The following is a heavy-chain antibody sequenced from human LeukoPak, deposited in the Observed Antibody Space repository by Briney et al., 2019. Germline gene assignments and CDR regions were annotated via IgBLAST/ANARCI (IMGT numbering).Heavy chain of an antibody. V-gene: IGHV3-23*01. CDR1: GFTFTNYP. D-gene: IGHD3-10*01. CDR3: AKAARISEYYFEY. CDR2: ISASGVNT. J-gene: IGHJ4*02. Sequence: GGSLRLSCAASGFTFTNYPFSWVRQAPGKGLEWVSAISASGVNTYYADSVKGRFTISRDNSKNTLYLQMNSLRAEDTAVYYCAKAARISEYYFEYWGQGTLVTVSS.